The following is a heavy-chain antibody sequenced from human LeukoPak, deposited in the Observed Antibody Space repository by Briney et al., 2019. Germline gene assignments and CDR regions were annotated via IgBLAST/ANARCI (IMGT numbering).Heavy chain of an antibody. D-gene: IGHD5-24*01. CDR3: APQGRWLQFGHAFDI. J-gene: IGHJ3*02. Sequence: SETLSLTCTVSGGSISSNNYYWSWIRQPAGKGLEWIGRIYTSGSTNYNPSLKSRVTISVDTSKNQFSLKLSSVTAADTAVYYCAPQGRWLQFGHAFDIWGQGTMVTASS. V-gene: IGHV4-61*02. CDR2: IYTSGST. CDR1: GGSISSNNYY.